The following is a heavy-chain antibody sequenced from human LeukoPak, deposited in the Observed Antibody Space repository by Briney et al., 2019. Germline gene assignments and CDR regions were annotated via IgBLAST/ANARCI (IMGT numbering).Heavy chain of an antibody. CDR2: IYTSGST. CDR1: GGSIGSYY. CDR3: AREPTPGIAVAGTLDY. J-gene: IGHJ4*02. D-gene: IGHD6-19*01. Sequence: SETLSLTCPVSGGSIGSYYWSWIRQPAGKGLEWIGRIYTSGSTNYNPSLKSRVTMSVDTSKNQFSLKLSSVTAADTAVHYCAREPTPGIAVAGTLDYWGQGTLVTVSS. V-gene: IGHV4-4*07.